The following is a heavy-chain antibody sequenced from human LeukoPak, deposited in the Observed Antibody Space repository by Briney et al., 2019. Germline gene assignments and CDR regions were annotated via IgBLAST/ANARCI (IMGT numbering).Heavy chain of an antibody. V-gene: IGHV1-69*05. CDR3: ARSPARAISYYYYYMDV. CDR1: GGTFSSYA. Sequence: GASVKVSCKASGGTFSSYAISWVRQAPGQGLEWMGGIIPIFGTANYAQKFQGRVTITTDESTSTAYMELSSLRPEDTAVYYCARSPARAISYYYYYMDVWGKGTTVTVSS. D-gene: IGHD2-2*02. CDR2: IIPIFGTA. J-gene: IGHJ6*03.